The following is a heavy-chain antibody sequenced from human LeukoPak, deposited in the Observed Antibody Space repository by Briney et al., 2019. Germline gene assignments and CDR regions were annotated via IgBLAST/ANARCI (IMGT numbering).Heavy chain of an antibody. V-gene: IGHV3-21*04. D-gene: IGHD3-22*01. CDR2: ISTSSTYI. CDR3: ATDSSGYSYYFDY. CDR1: GFSFNSYT. Sequence: GGSLRLSCAASGFSFNSYTMNWVRQAPGKGLEWVSSISTSSTYIKYADSVTGRFTISRDNAKNSLYLQMNSLRAEDTAVYYCATDSSGYSYYFDYWGQGTLVTVSS. J-gene: IGHJ4*02.